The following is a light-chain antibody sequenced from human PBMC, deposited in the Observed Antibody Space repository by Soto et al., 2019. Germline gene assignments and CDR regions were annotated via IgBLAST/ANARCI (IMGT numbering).Light chain of an antibody. Sequence: EIVMTQSPATLSVSPGGRATLSCRASQSISDTLAWYQQKPGQAPRLLIHGASTRAPGFPARFSGSGSGTDFTLTISSLQSEDFAVYYCQQYDNWPWTFGQGPKVEIK. CDR1: QSISDT. CDR2: GAS. V-gene: IGKV3-15*01. CDR3: QQYDNWPWT. J-gene: IGKJ1*01.